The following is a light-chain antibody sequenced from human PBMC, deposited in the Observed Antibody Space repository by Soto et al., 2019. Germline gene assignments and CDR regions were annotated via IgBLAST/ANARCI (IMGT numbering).Light chain of an antibody. CDR2: DVS. V-gene: IGLV2-14*01. CDR3: SSYTRSSTLDV. Sequence: QSVLTQPASVSGSPGQSITISCTGTSSDVGGYNYVSWYQQHPGKAPKLMIYDVSNRPSGVSNRFSGSKSGNTASLTISGLQAEDEADYYCSSYTRSSTLDVFGTWTKLTVL. J-gene: IGLJ1*01. CDR1: SSDVGGYNY.